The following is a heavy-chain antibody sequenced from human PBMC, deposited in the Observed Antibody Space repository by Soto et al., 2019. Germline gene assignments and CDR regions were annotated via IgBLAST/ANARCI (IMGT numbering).Heavy chain of an antibody. J-gene: IGHJ6*02. V-gene: IGHV4-39*01. CDR3: ASYSVRGLGMDV. CDR1: GGSISSSSYY. Sequence: SETLSLTCTVSGGSISSSSYYWGWIRQPPGKGLEWIGSIYYSGSTYYNPSLKSRVTISVDTSKNQFSLKLSSVTAADTAVYYCASYSVRGLGMDVWGQGTTVTVSS. D-gene: IGHD4-4*01. CDR2: IYYSGST.